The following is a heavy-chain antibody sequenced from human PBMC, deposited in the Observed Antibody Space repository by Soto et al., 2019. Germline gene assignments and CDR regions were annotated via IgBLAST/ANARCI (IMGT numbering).Heavy chain of an antibody. CDR2: MNPNSGNT. CDR3: ARGAGRYYYDSSGWY. V-gene: IGHV1-8*02. Sequence: ASVKVSCKASGGTFSSYDINWVRQATGQGLEWMGWMNPNSGNTGYAQKFQGRVTMTRNTSISTAYMELSSLRSEDTAVYYCARGAGRYYYDSSGWYWGQGTLVTVSS. J-gene: IGHJ4*02. D-gene: IGHD3-22*01. CDR1: GGTFSSYD.